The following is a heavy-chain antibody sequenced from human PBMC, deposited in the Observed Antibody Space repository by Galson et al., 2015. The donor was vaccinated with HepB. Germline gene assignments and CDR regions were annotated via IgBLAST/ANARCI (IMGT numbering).Heavy chain of an antibody. V-gene: IGHV3-9*01. CDR3: AKGLDYGIRGSLDY. J-gene: IGHJ4*02. Sequence: SLRLSCAASGFTFDDYAMHWVRQAPGKGLEWVSGIGWNSGSIGYADSVKGRFTISRDNAKNSLYLQMNSLRAEDTALYYCAKGLDYGIRGSLDYWGQGTLVTVSS. D-gene: IGHD4-17*01. CDR1: GFTFDDYA. CDR2: IGWNSGSI.